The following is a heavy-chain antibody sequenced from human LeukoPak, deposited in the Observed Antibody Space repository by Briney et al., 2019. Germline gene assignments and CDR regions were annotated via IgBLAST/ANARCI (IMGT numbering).Heavy chain of an antibody. CDR3: ARVSDSSGPDAFDI. CDR1: GGSISGYY. D-gene: IGHD3-22*01. CDR2: IYHSGST. V-gene: IGHV4-59*12. Sequence: SETLSLTCTVSGGSISGYYWSWIRQPPGKGLEWIGYIYHSGSTYYNPSLKSRVTISVDRSKNQFSLKLSSVTAADTAVYYCARVSDSSGPDAFDIWGQGTMVTVSS. J-gene: IGHJ3*02.